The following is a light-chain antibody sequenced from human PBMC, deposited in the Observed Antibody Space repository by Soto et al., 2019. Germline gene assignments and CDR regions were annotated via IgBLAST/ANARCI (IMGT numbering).Light chain of an antibody. Sequence: EIVMTQSPATLSVSPGARATLSCRASQSVSSNLAWYQQKPGQAPRLLIYGASTRATGIPARFSGSGSGTDLTITISRLEPEDCEVYDGQQYGSSPKTFGQGTKVDIK. CDR1: QSVSSN. V-gene: IGKV3-15*01. CDR2: GAS. J-gene: IGKJ1*01. CDR3: QQYGSSPKT.